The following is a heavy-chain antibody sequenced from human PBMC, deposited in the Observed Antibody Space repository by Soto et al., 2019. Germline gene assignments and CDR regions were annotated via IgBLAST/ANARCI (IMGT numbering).Heavy chain of an antibody. D-gene: IGHD5-12*01. Sequence: GGSLRLSCAASGFTFSDYYMSWIRQAPGKGLEWVSYISSSGSTIYYADSVKGRFTISRDNAKNSLYLQMNSLRAEDTAVYYCAREVPYSGYGHDAFDIWGQGTMVTVSS. J-gene: IGHJ3*02. V-gene: IGHV3-11*01. CDR1: GFTFSDYY. CDR3: AREVPYSGYGHDAFDI. CDR2: ISSSGSTI.